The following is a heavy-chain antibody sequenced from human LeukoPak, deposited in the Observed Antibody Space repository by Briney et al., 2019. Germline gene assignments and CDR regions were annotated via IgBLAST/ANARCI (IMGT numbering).Heavy chain of an antibody. D-gene: IGHD1-26*01. Sequence: GGSLRLSCAASGFTFSSYVMNWVRQAPGKGLEWVSGISGSGGRTYCADSVKGRFTISRDNSKNTLYLQMNSLRAEDTAVYYCAKTDGGSYAYMDVWGKGTTVTISS. J-gene: IGHJ6*03. V-gene: IGHV3-23*01. CDR3: AKTDGGSYAYMDV. CDR1: GFTFSSYV. CDR2: ISGSGGRT.